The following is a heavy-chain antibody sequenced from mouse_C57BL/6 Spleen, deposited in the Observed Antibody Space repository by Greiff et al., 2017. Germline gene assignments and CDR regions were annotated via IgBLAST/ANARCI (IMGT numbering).Heavy chain of an antibody. CDR2: IDPSDSYT. V-gene: IGHV1-69*01. J-gene: IGHJ2*01. D-gene: IGHD3-1*01. CDR3: ARSGDPTLYYLDY. Sequence: QVQLQQPGAELVMPGASVKLSCKASGYTFTSYWMHWVKQRPGQGLEWIGEIDPSDSYTNYNEKFKGKSTLTVDKSSSTAYMQLSSLTSEASAVYYCARSGDPTLYYLDYGGQGTTLTVSS. CDR1: GYTFTSYW.